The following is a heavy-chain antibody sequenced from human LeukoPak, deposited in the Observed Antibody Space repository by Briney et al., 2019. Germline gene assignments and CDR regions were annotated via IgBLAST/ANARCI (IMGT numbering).Heavy chain of an antibody. J-gene: IGHJ4*02. Sequence: GGSLRLSCAASGSTFSDYSMNWVRHAPGQGMEWISYVGISSDNTKYADPVNGRFTISGDSARNSLYLQMSSLRVEDKAVYYCARDHNYAFDNWGQGTLVTVSS. D-gene: IGHD1-1*01. V-gene: IGHV3-48*04. CDR2: VGISSDNT. CDR1: GSTFSDYS. CDR3: ARDHNYAFDN.